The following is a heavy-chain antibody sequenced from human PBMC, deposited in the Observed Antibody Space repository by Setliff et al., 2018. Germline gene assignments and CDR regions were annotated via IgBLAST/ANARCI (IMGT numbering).Heavy chain of an antibody. CDR2: IIPILGIA. CDR1: GGTFSSYA. D-gene: IGHD3-9*01. J-gene: IGHJ6*02. Sequence: VASVKVSCKASGGTFSSYAISWVRQAPGQGLEWMGGIIPILGIANYAQKFQGRVTITADKSTSTAYMELSSLRSEDTAVYYCARLPGPLRYFDWLSTGTYYYYGMDVWGQGTTVTVSS. CDR3: ARLPGPLRYFDWLSTGTYYYYGMDV. V-gene: IGHV1-69*10.